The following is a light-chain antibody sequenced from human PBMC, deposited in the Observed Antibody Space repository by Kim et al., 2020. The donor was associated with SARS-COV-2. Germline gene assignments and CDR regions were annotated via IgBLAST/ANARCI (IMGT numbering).Light chain of an antibody. V-gene: IGLV2-8*01. J-gene: IGLJ2*01. CDR2: EIS. CDR1: SSDVGGYYY. CDR3: SSYAGSNNLI. Sequence: GQSVTISCTGTSSDVGGYYYVSWYQHHPGKAPKLLIYEISERPSGVPDRFSGSKSGNTASLTVSGLQAEDEADYYCSSYAGSNNLIFGGGTHLTVL.